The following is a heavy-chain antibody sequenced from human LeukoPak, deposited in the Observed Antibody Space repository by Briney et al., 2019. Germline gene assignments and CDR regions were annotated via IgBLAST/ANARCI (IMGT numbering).Heavy chain of an antibody. V-gene: IGHV1-24*01. CDR1: GYTLTELS. D-gene: IGHD1-1*01. CDR3: ATFQSWNDVVRNAFDI. Sequence: ASVKVSCKXSGYTLTELSMHWVRQSPGKGLEWMGGFDPEGGETIYAQKFQGRVTMTEDTSTDTAYMELSSLRSEDTAVYYCATFQSWNDVVRNAFDIWGQGTMVTVSS. CDR2: FDPEGGET. J-gene: IGHJ3*02.